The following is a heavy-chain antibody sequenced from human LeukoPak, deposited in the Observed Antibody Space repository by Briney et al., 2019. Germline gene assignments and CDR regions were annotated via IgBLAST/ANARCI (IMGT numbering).Heavy chain of an antibody. Sequence: GGSLRLSCAASGFTFSDYSMNWVRQAPGKGLEWISYIGIDSGNTNYADSVKGRFTISGDKAKNSLYLQMNSLRVEDTAAYYCARDYEYAFDNWGQGTLVTVSS. CDR3: ARDYEYAFDN. J-gene: IGHJ4*02. CDR1: GFTFSDYS. V-gene: IGHV3-48*01. CDR2: IGIDSGNT. D-gene: IGHD5-12*01.